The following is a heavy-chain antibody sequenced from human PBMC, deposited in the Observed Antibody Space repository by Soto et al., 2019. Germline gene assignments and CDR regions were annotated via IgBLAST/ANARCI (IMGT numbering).Heavy chain of an antibody. CDR2: IYYSGST. Sequence: TLSLTCTVSGGSISSGGYYWTWIRQHPGKGLEWIGYIYYSGSTYYNPSLKSRVTISVDTSKNQFPLKVSSLTAADTAVYYCARVFNGGYCSSTSCYSYGMDVWGQGTTVTVSS. J-gene: IGHJ6*02. CDR1: GGSISSGGYY. CDR3: ARVFNGGYCSSTSCYSYGMDV. D-gene: IGHD2-2*01. V-gene: IGHV4-31*03.